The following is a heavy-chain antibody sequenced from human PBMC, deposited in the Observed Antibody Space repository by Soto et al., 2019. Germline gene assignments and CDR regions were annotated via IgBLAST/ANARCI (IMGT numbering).Heavy chain of an antibody. J-gene: IGHJ4*02. Sequence: QLQLQESGPGLVKPSETLSLTCTVSGGSISSSSYYWGWIRQPPGKGLEWIGSIYYSGSTYYNPPRKTRVTISVDTSPDQCSLKLSSVTAADTAVYYCANILNTVGEFDYWGQGTLVTVSS. CDR1: GGSISSSSYY. D-gene: IGHD4-17*01. V-gene: IGHV4-39*01. CDR3: ANILNTVGEFDY. CDR2: IYYSGST.